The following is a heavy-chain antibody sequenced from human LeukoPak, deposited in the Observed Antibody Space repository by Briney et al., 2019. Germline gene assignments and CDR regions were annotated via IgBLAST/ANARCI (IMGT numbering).Heavy chain of an antibody. CDR1: GFTFDDYY. CDR3: ARPARSGVYYPDAFEN. Sequence: GGYLRLSCTASGFTFDDYYITWIRQAPGKGLDWVAYISSSGTATYYADSVKGRFTISRDNAKNSLYLQMDSLKAEDTAMYYCARPARSGVYYPDAFENWGQGTMVTVSS. J-gene: IGHJ3*02. D-gene: IGHD3-10*01. CDR2: ISSSGTAT. V-gene: IGHV3-11*04.